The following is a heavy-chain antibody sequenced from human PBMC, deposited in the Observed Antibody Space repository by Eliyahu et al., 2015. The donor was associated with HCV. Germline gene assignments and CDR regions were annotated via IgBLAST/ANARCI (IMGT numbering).Heavy chain of an antibody. J-gene: IGHJ4*02. CDR1: GFSLSTSGVG. V-gene: IGHV2-5*02. Sequence: QITLKESGPTLVKPTQTLTLTCTFSGFSLSTSGVGVGWIRQPPGKALEWLALIYWDDDKPYSPSLKSRLTITKDTSKNQVVLTMTNMDPVDTATYYCAHRRIQLWSFDYWGQGTLVTVSS. CDR2: IYWDDDK. CDR3: AHRRIQLWSFDY. D-gene: IGHD5-18*01.